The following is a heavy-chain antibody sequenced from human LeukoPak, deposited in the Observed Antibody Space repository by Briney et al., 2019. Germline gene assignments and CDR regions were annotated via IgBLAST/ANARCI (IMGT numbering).Heavy chain of an antibody. Sequence: GGPLRLSCAASGFTVSSNYMSWVRQAPGKGLAWVSIIYSGGSTFYADSVKGRFTISRDNSKNTLYLQMNSLRAEDTAVYYCARDEEADYGDYGASFDYWGQGTLVTVSS. CDR1: GFTVSSNY. J-gene: IGHJ4*02. D-gene: IGHD4-17*01. CDR3: ARDEEADYGDYGASFDY. CDR2: IYSGGST. V-gene: IGHV3-53*01.